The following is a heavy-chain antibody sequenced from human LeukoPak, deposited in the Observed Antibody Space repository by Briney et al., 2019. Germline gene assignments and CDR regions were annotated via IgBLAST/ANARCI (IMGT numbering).Heavy chain of an antibody. D-gene: IGHD6-13*01. Sequence: GASVKVSCKASGYIFTSYGISRVRQAPGQGLEWMGWMNPNSGNTGYAQKFQGRATMTRNTSVSTAYMELSSLRSEDTAVYYCARGRYSSSWYQDYWGQGTLVTLSS. V-gene: IGHV1-8*02. J-gene: IGHJ4*02. CDR2: MNPNSGNT. CDR3: ARGRYSSSWYQDY. CDR1: GYIFTSYG.